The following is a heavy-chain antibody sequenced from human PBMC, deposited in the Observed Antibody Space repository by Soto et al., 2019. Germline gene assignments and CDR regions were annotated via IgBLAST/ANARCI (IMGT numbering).Heavy chain of an antibody. Sequence: GGSLRLSCAASGFTFSGYGMNWVRQAPGKGLEWVSYISSSSGSIYYADSVKGRFTISRDNAKNSLYLQMNSLRAEDTAVYYCARDLLYNSQNWFDPWGQGTLVTVSS. J-gene: IGHJ5*02. CDR2: ISSSSGSI. V-gene: IGHV3-48*01. CDR3: ARDLLYNSQNWFDP. D-gene: IGHD1-20*01. CDR1: GFTFSGYG.